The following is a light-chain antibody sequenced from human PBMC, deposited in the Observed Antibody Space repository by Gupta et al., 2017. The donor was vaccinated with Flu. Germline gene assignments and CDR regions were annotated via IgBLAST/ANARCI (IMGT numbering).Light chain of an antibody. V-gene: IGKV1-33*01. CDR1: QDISNY. CDR3: QLYDGLRPKVTPMGQARTPPECS. Sequence: DIQMTQSPYSLSASVGDRVTITCQASQDISNYLNWYQQQPGKAPKLLSYDASNFETGVPSRFSASVSGTDFTFAISSLQSEDIATYYCQLYDGLRPKVTPMGQARTPPECS. J-gene: IGKJ2*04. CDR2: DAS.